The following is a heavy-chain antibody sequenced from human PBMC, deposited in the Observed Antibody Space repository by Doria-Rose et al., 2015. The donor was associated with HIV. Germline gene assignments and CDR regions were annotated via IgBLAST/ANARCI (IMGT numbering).Heavy chain of an antibody. CDR2: INHSGSA. CDR1: GGSFSGYY. D-gene: IGHD1-26*01. V-gene: IGHV4-34*01. CDR3: ARGKEMTTTIDAFDI. J-gene: IGHJ3*02. Sequence: QVQLQESGAGLLKPSETLSLTCAVYGGSFSGYYWTWIRRPPGKGLEWIGEINHSGSANHNPSLKSRVTVSVDTSKNQFSLKLSSVIAADTAVYYCARGKEMTTTIDAFDIWGQGTVVTVSS.